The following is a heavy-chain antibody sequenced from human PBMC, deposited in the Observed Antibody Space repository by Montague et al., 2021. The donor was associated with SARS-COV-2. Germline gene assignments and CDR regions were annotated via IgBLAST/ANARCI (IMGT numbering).Heavy chain of an antibody. J-gene: IGHJ4*02. CDR2: INHSGST. V-gene: IGHV4-34*01. CDR1: GGSFSGYY. Sequence: SETLSLTCAVYGGSFSGYYWSWIRQPPGKGLEWIGEINHSGSTNYNPSLKSRVTISVDTSKNQFSLKLSSVTAADTAVYYCARGSSILWWWPFDYWGQGTRVTVSS. CDR3: ARGSSILWWWPFDY. D-gene: IGHD2-21*01.